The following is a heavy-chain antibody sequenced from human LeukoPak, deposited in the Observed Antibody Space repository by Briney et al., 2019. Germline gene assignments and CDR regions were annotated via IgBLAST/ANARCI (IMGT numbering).Heavy chain of an antibody. J-gene: IGHJ4*02. Sequence: ASVKVSCKASGYTFTAYYMHRVRQAPGQGLEWMGWINPNSGGTNYAQKFQGRVTMTRDTSISTTYMELSRLRSDDTAVYYCARAVNYGSANDYWGQGTLVTVSS. D-gene: IGHD3-10*01. CDR3: ARAVNYGSANDY. V-gene: IGHV1-2*02. CDR2: INPNSGGT. CDR1: GYTFTAYY.